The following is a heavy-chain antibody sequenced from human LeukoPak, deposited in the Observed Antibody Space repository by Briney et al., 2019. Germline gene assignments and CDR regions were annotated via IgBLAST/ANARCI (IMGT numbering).Heavy chain of an antibody. Sequence: PSETLSLTCTVSGYSISSGYYWGWIRQPPGKGLEWIGSIYHSGSTYYNPSLKSRVTISVDTSKNQFSLKLSSVTAADTAVYYCARDRGSSIDWFDPWGQGTLVTVSS. CDR3: ARDRGSSIDWFDP. CDR2: IYHSGST. V-gene: IGHV4-38-2*02. J-gene: IGHJ5*02. D-gene: IGHD6-6*01. CDR1: GYSISSGYY.